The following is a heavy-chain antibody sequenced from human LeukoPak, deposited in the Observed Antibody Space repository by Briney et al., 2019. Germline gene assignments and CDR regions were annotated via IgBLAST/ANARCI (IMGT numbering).Heavy chain of an antibody. D-gene: IGHD4-17*01. V-gene: IGHV1-8*01. CDR2: MNPKSGKT. CDR3: ARVHDYGDYDPDY. Sequence: ASVKVSCKASGDTFTNYEINWVRQAPGQGLGWMGWMNPKSGKTGYGQKFQGRVTMTRNTSITTAYMELSSLRPEDTAVYFCARVHDYGDYDPDYWGQGTLVTVSS. CDR1: GDTFTNYE. J-gene: IGHJ4*02.